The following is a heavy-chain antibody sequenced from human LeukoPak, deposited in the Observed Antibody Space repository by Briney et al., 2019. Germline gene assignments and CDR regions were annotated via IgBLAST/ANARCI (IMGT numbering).Heavy chain of an antibody. V-gene: IGHV3-11*01. Sequence: GGSLRLSCAASGFTFSDYYMSWLRQAPGKGLEGVSYISSSGSTIYYADSVKGRFTISRDNANNSLYLQMNSLRAEDTAVYYCARDNGMYYFDYWGQGTLVTVSS. CDR1: GFTFSDYY. CDR2: ISSSGSTI. D-gene: IGHD1-1*01. CDR3: ARDNGMYYFDY. J-gene: IGHJ4*02.